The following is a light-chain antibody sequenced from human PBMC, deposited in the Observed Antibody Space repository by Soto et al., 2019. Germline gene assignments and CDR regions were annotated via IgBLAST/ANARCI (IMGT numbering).Light chain of an antibody. V-gene: IGLV2-14*01. CDR2: DVN. CDR3: SSYTGSKSVL. J-gene: IGLJ2*01. Sequence: QSALTQPASVSGSPGQSITISCTGTSSDVGGYNYVSWYQQHPGKAPKLMIYDVNYRPSGVSNRFSGSKSGNTASLTISGLRAEDEADYYCSSYTGSKSVLFGGGTQLTVL. CDR1: SSDVGGYNY.